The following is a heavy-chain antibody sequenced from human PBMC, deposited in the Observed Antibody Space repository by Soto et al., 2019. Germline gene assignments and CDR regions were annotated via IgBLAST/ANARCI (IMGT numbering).Heavy chain of an antibody. CDR3: ARCFSSGWYRSSWFDP. J-gene: IGHJ5*02. V-gene: IGHV4-34*01. CDR1: GGSFSGYY. CDR2: INHSGST. D-gene: IGHD6-19*01. Sequence: QVQLQQWGAGLLKPSGTLSLTCAVYGGSFSGYYWSWIRQPPGKGLEWIGEINHSGSTNYNPSLKSRVTISVDTSKNQFSLKLSSVTAADTAVYYCARCFSSGWYRSSWFDPWGQGTLVTVSS.